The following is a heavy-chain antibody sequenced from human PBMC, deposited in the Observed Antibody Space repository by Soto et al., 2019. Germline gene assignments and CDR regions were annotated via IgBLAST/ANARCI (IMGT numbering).Heavy chain of an antibody. D-gene: IGHD3-22*01. V-gene: IGHV3-53*01. CDR1: GFTVSSNY. CDR2: IYSGGRT. CDR3: ARVVSYYYDSSGAGADAFDI. Sequence: GGSLRLSCAASGFTVSSNYMSWVRQAPGKGLEWVSVIYSGGRTYYADSVKGRFTISRDNSKNTLYLQMNSLRAEDTAVYYCARVVSYYYDSSGAGADAFDIWGQGTMVTVSS. J-gene: IGHJ3*02.